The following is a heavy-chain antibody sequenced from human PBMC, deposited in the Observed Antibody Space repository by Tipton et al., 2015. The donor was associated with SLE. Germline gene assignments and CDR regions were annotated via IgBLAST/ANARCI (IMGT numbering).Heavy chain of an antibody. CDR3: ARDGWGITMVQDGMDV. Sequence: TLSLTCAVYGGSISSYYWSWIRQPPGKGLEWIGYIYYSGSTNYNPSLKSRVTISVDTSKNQFSLKLSSVTAADTAVYYCARDGWGITMVQDGMDVWGQGTTVTVSS. CDR1: GGSISSYY. V-gene: IGHV4-59*12. J-gene: IGHJ6*02. D-gene: IGHD3-10*01. CDR2: IYYSGST.